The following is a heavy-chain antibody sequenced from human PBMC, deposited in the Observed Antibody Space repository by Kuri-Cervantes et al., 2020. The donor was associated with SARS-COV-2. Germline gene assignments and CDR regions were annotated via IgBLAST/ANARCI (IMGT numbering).Heavy chain of an antibody. J-gene: IGHJ4*02. CDR2: IYHSGST. CDR3: ARDALLVGATGYYFDY. D-gene: IGHD1-26*01. V-gene: IGHV4-4*02. CDR1: GGSISSSNW. Sequence: GSLRLSCAVPGGSISSSNWWSWVRQPPGKGLEWIGEIYHSGSTNYNPSLKSRVTISVDKSKNQFSLKLSSVTAADTAVYYCARDALLVGATGYYFDYWGQGTLVTVSS.